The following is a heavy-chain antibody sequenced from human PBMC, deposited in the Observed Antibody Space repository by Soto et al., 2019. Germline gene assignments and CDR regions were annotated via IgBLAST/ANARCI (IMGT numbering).Heavy chain of an antibody. D-gene: IGHD6-6*01. Sequence: GASVKVSCKASGYTFTNYGINWVRQAPGQGLEWLGWVSAYNGERRYAQRVQARVIMTTDTSTPTAYMELRSLRSDDTAVYYCSRGTSIPASGDYWGQGTLVTVSS. CDR3: SRGTSIPASGDY. V-gene: IGHV1-18*01. CDR1: GYTFTNYG. CDR2: VSAYNGER. J-gene: IGHJ4*01.